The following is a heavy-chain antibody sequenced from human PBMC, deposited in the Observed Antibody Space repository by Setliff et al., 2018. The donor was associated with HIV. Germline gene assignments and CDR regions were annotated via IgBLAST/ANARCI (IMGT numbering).Heavy chain of an antibody. D-gene: IGHD4-4*01. V-gene: IGHV1-18*01. CDR1: TYTFTNYA. CDR2: ISAYDGDT. J-gene: IGHJ4*02. CDR3: ARVGLSAVPFPTVY. Sequence: ASVKVSCKASTYTFTNYAITWVRQAPGQRPEWMGWISAYDGDTKYAQKFHNRLSMTADASTTTAYMDLRGLTSDDTGVYYCARVGLSAVPFPTVYWGQGTLVTVSS.